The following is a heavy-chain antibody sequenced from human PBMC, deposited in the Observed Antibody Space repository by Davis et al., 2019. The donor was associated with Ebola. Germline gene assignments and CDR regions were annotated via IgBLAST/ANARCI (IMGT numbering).Heavy chain of an antibody. J-gene: IGHJ4*02. CDR3: ARDRGNFDY. V-gene: IGHV7-4-1*02. CDR1: GYKLTSYA. Sequence: SVNVSCKASGYKLTSYAMNWVRQAPGQGLEWMGWINTNTGNPTYAQGFTGRFVFPLDTSVSTTYLQISSLKAEDTAIYYCARDRGNFDYWGQGTLVTVSS. CDR2: INTNTGNP. D-gene: IGHD3-10*01.